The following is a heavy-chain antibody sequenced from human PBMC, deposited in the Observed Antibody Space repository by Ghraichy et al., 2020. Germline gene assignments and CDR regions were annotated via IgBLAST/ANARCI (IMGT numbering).Heavy chain of an antibody. CDR2: IYYSGTT. Sequence: GDSISGSYWSWIRQPPGKGLEWIGYIYYSGTTIYNPSLKSRVTISVDTSKNQFSLKLTSVTAADTAVYYCARLIASTGSSDWFDPWGQETLVTVSS. CDR1: GDSISGSY. D-gene: IGHD1-1*01. J-gene: IGHJ5*02. V-gene: IGHV4-59*01. CDR3: ARLIASTGSSDWFDP.